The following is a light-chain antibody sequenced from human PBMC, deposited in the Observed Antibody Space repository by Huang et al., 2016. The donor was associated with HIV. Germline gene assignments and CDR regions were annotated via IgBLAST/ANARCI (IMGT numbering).Light chain of an antibody. V-gene: IGKV3-11*01. Sequence: DIVLTQSPATLSLSPGERVTLSCRASQSVGSYLAWYQQKPGQAPRLLIYDTSNRATGIPTRFSGSGSGTDFTLTISSPESEDFAVYYCQQRSNWPHTFGQGTRLEI. CDR2: DTS. CDR3: QQRSNWPHT. J-gene: IGKJ2*01. CDR1: QSVGSY.